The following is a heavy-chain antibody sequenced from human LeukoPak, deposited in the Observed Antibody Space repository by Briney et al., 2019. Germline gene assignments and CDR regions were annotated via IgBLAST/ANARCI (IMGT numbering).Heavy chain of an antibody. J-gene: IGHJ3*02. V-gene: IGHV4-59*01. CDR3: WRTSRVDSSTYGGLQAIDI. D-gene: IGHD2/OR15-2a*01. CDR1: GGSISSYY. Sequence: PSETLSLTCTVSGGSISSYYWSWIRQPPGKGLEWIGYIYYSGSTNYNPSLKSRVTISVDTSKNQFPLKLSTVSAAGTAVYYCWRTSRVDSSTYGGLQAIDIWGQGTMVTVSS. CDR2: IYYSGST.